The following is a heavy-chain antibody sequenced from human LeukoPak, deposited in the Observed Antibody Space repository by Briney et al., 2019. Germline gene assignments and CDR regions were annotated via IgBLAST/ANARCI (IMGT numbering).Heavy chain of an antibody. D-gene: IGHD2/OR15-2a*01. CDR2: ISWNSGSI. CDR3: ATDPFET. V-gene: IGHV3-9*01. J-gene: IGHJ4*02. CDR1: GFTFDDYA. Sequence: PRRSLRVSCAASGFTFDDYAMHWVRQAPGKGPGWVSGISWNSGSIGYADSVKGRVTISRDNAKNSLYLQMNSLRAEDTALYYCATDPFETWGQGTLVTVSS.